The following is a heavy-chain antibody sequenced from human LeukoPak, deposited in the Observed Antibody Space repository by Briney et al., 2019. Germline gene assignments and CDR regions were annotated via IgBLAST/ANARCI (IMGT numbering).Heavy chain of an antibody. CDR1: GGSISSDY. CDR3: ASLVTFGGVIAEAI. Sequence: SETLSLTCTVSGGSISSDYWSWIRQPPGKGLEWIGYIYYSGSTNYNPSLKSRVTISVDTSKNQFSLKLSSVTAADTAVYYCASLVTFGGVIAEAIWGQGTMVTVSS. D-gene: IGHD3-16*02. J-gene: IGHJ3*02. CDR2: IYYSGST. V-gene: IGHV4-59*08.